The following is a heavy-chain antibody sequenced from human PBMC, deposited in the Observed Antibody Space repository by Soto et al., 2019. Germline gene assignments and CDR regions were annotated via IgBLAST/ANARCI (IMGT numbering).Heavy chain of an antibody. D-gene: IGHD5-12*01. J-gene: IGHJ3*02. CDR3: TRWELGLRSAFDI. CDR1: GFTFSGSA. Sequence: EVQLVESGGGLVQPGGSLKLSCAASGFTFSGSAMHWVRQASGKGLEWVGRIRSKANSYATTYAASVKGRFTISRDDSKNTAYLQMNSLKTEDTAVYYCTRWELGLRSAFDIWGQGTMVTVSS. V-gene: IGHV3-73*01. CDR2: IRSKANSYAT.